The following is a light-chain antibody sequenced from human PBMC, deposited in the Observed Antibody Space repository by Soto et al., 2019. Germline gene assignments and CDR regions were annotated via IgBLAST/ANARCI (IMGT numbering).Light chain of an antibody. Sequence: QSVLTQPPSVSGAPGQRVTISCTGSSSNIGAGYDVHWYQQLPGTAPKLLIYGNSNRPSGVPDRFSGSKSGTSAFLAITGLQAEDEADYYCQSYDSSLSGSGGVFGGGTKLTVL. J-gene: IGLJ2*01. CDR1: SSNIGAGYD. CDR2: GNS. V-gene: IGLV1-40*01. CDR3: QSYDSSLSGSGGV.